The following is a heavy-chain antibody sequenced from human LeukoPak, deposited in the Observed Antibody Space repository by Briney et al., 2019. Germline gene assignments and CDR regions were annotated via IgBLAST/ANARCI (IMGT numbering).Heavy chain of an antibody. CDR2: ISGSDGET. J-gene: IGHJ4*02. D-gene: IGHD3-22*01. CDR1: GITLRNYG. V-gene: IGHV3-23*01. Sequence: GGSLRLSCGLSGITLRNYGMSWVRQAPGRGVAWVEGISGSDGETYYADSVKGRFTISRDNAKNTLFLKSINLRAEDTAVNFCAKRGVVIPVIHGGCYKEAYYFDSWGQGALVTVSS. CDR3: AKRGVVIPVIHGGCYKEAYYFDS.